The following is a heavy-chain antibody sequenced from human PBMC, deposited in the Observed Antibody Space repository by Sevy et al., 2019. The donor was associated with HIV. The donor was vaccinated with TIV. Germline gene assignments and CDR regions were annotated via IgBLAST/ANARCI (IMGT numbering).Heavy chain of an antibody. V-gene: IGHV3-13*05. J-gene: IGHJ4*02. CDR1: GFTLSSYD. Sequence: GGSLRLSCAASGFTLSSYDMHWVRQATGKGLEWVSAIGTAGDPYYPGSVKGRFTISRANAKNSLYLQINSLRAGDTAGDYCARGGTTLFDYWGQGPLVTVSS. D-gene: IGHD1-1*01. CDR2: IGTAGDP. CDR3: ARGGTTLFDY.